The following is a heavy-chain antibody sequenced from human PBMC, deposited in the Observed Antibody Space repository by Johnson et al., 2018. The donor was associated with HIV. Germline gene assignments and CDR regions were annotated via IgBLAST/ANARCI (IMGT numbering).Heavy chain of an antibody. D-gene: IGHD3-16*01. CDR3: AKEGDGGAFDI. CDR2: IRYDGSNK. CDR1: GFTFSSYG. J-gene: IGHJ3*02. V-gene: IGHV3-30*02. Sequence: QVQLVESGGGVVQPGGSLRLSCAASGFTFSSYGMHWVRQAPGKGLEWVAFIRYDGSNKFYADSVKGRFTISRDNSKNTLYLQMNSLRAEDTSMYYCAKEGDGGAFDIWGQGTMVTVSS.